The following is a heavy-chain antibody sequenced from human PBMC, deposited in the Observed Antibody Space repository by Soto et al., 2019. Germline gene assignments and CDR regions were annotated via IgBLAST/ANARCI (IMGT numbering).Heavy chain of an antibody. CDR1: GFTFSGSA. V-gene: IGHV3-73*01. CDR3: VRHENGDDALFDP. Sequence: EVQLVESGGGLVQPGGSLKLSCAASGFTFSGSAMQWVRQATGRGLEWIGRIRSKANNYATTYAASVKGRFTISRDDSKNTAYLQMNSLKTEDTAVYYCVRHENGDDALFDPWGKGTLVIVS. D-gene: IGHD4-17*01. J-gene: IGHJ5*02. CDR2: IRSKANNYAT.